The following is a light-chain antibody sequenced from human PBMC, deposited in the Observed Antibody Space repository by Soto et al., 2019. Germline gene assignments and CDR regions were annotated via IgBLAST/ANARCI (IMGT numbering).Light chain of an antibody. V-gene: IGKV1-5*01. CDR2: DAS. CDR1: QSISSC. Sequence: DIQMTQSPSTLSGSVGDRVTITCRASQSISSCLAWYQQKPGKAPKLLIYDASTLKSGVPSRFSGSGSGTEFTLTISSLQPDDFATYYCQHYNSYSVAFGQGTKVEIK. CDR3: QHYNSYSVA. J-gene: IGKJ1*01.